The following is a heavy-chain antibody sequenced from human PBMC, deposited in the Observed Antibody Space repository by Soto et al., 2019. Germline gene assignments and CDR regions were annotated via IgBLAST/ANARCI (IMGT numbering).Heavy chain of an antibody. J-gene: IGHJ4*02. CDR3: ATDLSHILTGSPSRRIDH. D-gene: IGHD3-9*01. Sequence: GASVKVSCKVSGHSLTELSMHWVRQAPGKGLEWMGGFDPEDGETIYARKFQGRVFMTEDTSSDTASLELSSLRSEDTAVYYCATDLSHILTGSPSRRIDHWGQGTLVTVSS. CDR2: FDPEDGET. V-gene: IGHV1-24*01. CDR1: GHSLTELS.